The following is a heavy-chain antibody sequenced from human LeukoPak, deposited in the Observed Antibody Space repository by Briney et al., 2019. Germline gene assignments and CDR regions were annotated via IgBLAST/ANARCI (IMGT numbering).Heavy chain of an antibody. CDR2: ISGSGGST. J-gene: IGHJ3*02. Sequence: PGGSLRLSCAASGFTFSNYAMSWVRQAPGKGLEWVSAISGSGGSTYYADSVKGRFTISRDNSKNTLYLQMNSLRAEDTVVYYCALNGREVPSGAFDIWGQGTMVAVSS. CDR1: GFTFSNYA. V-gene: IGHV3-23*01. D-gene: IGHD3-16*02. CDR3: ALNGREVPSGAFDI.